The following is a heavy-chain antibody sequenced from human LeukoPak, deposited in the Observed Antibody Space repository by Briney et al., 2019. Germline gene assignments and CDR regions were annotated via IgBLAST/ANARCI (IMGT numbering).Heavy chain of an antibody. CDR3: ARDVRVISGYSPSYFDY. Sequence: GGSLRLSCAASGFTVSSNYMSWVRQAPGKGLEWVSVIYSGGSTYYASSVKGRFTISRDNSKNTLYLQMNSLRAEDTAVYCCARDVRVISGYSPSYFDYWGQGTLVTVSS. V-gene: IGHV3-53*01. CDR2: IYSGGST. D-gene: IGHD5-18*01. J-gene: IGHJ4*02. CDR1: GFTVSSNY.